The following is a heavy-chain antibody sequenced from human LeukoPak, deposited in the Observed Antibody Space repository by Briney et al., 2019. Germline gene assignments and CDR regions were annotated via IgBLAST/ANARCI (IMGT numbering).Heavy chain of an antibody. CDR2: ISSSSSYI. CDR3: AQGGSGMEV. V-gene: IGHV3-21*01. D-gene: IGHD1-26*01. J-gene: IGHJ6*01. Sequence: GGSLRLSCAASGFTISSYSMNWVRQAPGKGLEWVSSISSSSSYIYYADSVKRRFTISRDNAKNSLYLQMNSLRAEDTAVYYCAQGGSGMEVWGQGATVTASS. CDR1: GFTISSYS.